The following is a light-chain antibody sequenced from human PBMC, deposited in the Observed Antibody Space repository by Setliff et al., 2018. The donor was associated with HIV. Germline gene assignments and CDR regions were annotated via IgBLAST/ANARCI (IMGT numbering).Light chain of an antibody. CDR1: SSDVGTYNF. J-gene: IGLJ1*01. Sequence: QSVLTQPASVSGSPGQSITISCTGTSSDVGTYNFVSWYQQHPGKAPKLMIYEGSKRPSGVSNRFSGSKSGYTASLTISGLQAEDEADYYCCSYAGSTLYVFGTGTKVTVL. CDR3: CSYAGSTLYV. CDR2: EGS. V-gene: IGLV2-23*01.